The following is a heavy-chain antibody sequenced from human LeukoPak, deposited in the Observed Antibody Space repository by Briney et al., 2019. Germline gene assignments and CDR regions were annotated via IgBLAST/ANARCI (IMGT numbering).Heavy chain of an antibody. CDR3: ATSRGYQLISGHWFDP. CDR2: ISAYNGNT. Sequence: ASVKVSCKASGYTFTSYGISWVRQAPGQGLEWMGWISAYNGNTNYAQKLQGRVTMTTDTSTSTAYMELRSLRSDDTAVYYCATSRGYQLISGHWFDPWGQRTLVTVSS. D-gene: IGHD2-2*01. J-gene: IGHJ5*02. V-gene: IGHV1-18*01. CDR1: GYTFTSYG.